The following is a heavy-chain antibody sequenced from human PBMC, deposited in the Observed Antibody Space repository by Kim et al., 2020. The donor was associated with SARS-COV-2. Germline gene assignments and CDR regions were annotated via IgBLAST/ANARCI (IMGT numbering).Heavy chain of an antibody. CDR2: IYTSGST. V-gene: IGHV4-4*07. CDR1: GGSISRYY. CDR3: ARVGCSSTSCQSMDV. J-gene: IGHJ6*02. D-gene: IGHD2-2*01. Sequence: SETLSLTCTVSGGSISRYYWSWIRQPAGKGLESIGRIYTSGSTNYNPSLKSRVTMSVDTSKNQFSLKLSSVTAADTAVYYCARVGCSSTSCQSMDVWGQGTTVTVSS.